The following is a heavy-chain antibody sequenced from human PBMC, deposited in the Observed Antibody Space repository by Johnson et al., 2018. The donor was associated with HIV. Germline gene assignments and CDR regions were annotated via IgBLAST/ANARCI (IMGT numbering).Heavy chain of an antibody. D-gene: IGHD3-22*01. V-gene: IGHV3-11*04. CDR3: AKDKGRDDYDSSGYESEDAFDI. Sequence: QVQLVESGGGLVKPGGSLRLSCAASGFTFSDYYMSWIRQAPGKGLEWVSYISSAGSTIYYADSVKGRFTISRDNAKNSLYLQMNSLRAGDTAGYYCAKDKGRDDYDSSGYESEDAFDIWCQGTMVTVSS. CDR1: GFTFSDYY. J-gene: IGHJ3*02. CDR2: ISSAGSTI.